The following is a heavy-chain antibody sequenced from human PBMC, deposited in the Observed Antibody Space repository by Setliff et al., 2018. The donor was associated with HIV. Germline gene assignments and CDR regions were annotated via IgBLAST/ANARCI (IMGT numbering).Heavy chain of an antibody. D-gene: IGHD2-21*02. CDR1: GFTFSSYG. Sequence: GGSLRLSCAASGFTFSSYGMHWVRQAPGKGPVWVSSISASGDRTYYTDAVQGRFTISRDNSKNTVFLQMNSLRAEDTALYYCASQGSGDYYLFDYWGQGTLVTVSS. CDR2: ISASGDRT. CDR3: ASQGSGDYYLFDY. V-gene: IGHV3-23*01. J-gene: IGHJ4*02.